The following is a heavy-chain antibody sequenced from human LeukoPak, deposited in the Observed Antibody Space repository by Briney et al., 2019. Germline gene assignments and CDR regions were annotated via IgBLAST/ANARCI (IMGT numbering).Heavy chain of an antibody. J-gene: IGHJ4*02. V-gene: IGHV1-2*02. CDR1: GYTFTGYY. CDR3: ARSSGIAAAGAFDY. CDR2: SDPNSGGT. D-gene: IGHD6-13*01. Sequence: ASVKVSCKASGYTFTGYYMHWVRQAPGQGLEWMGWSDPNSGGTNYAQKFQGRVTMTRDTSISTAYMELSRLRSDDTAVDYCARSSGIAAAGAFDYWGQGTLVTVSS.